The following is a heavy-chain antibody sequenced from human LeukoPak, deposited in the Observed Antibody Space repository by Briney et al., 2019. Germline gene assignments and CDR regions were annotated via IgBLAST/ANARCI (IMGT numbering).Heavy chain of an antibody. D-gene: IGHD5-12*01. Sequence: VASVKVSCKASGGTFSSYAISWVRLAPGQGLEWMGGIIPIFGTANYAQKFQGRVTITADKSTSTAYMELSSLRSEDTAVYYCARWGYSGPVDYWGQGTLVTVSS. J-gene: IGHJ4*02. CDR1: GGTFSSYA. CDR3: ARWGYSGPVDY. V-gene: IGHV1-69*06. CDR2: IIPIFGTA.